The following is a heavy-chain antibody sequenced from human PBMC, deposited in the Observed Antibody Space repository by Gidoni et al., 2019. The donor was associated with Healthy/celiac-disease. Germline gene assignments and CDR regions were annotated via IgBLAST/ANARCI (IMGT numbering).Heavy chain of an antibody. V-gene: IGHV3-21*01. CDR3: ARDFSPYYDFWSGMFRGDPYYYYYGMDV. D-gene: IGHD3-3*01. J-gene: IGHJ6*02. CDR2: ISSSSSYI. Sequence: EVQLVESGGGLVKPGGSLRLSCAASGFTFSSYSMNWVRQAPGKGLEWVSSISSSSSYIYYADSVKGRFTISRDNAKNSLYLQMNSLRAEDTAVYYCARDFSPYYDFWSGMFRGDPYYYYYGMDVWGQGTTVTVSS. CDR1: GFTFSSYS.